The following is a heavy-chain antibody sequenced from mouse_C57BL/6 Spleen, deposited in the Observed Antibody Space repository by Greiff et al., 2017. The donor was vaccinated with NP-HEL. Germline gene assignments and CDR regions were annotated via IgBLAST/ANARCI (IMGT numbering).Heavy chain of an antibody. CDR3: ARGRPLYYSNYKGYAMDY. Sequence: EVKLMESGGGLVKPGGSLKLSCAASGFTFSSYAMSWVRQTPEKRLEWVATISDGGSYTYYPDNVKGRFTISRDKAKNNLYLQMSHLKSEDTAMYYCARGRPLYYSNYKGYAMDYWGQGTSVTVSS. J-gene: IGHJ4*01. D-gene: IGHD2-5*01. CDR1: GFTFSSYA. V-gene: IGHV5-4*03. CDR2: ISDGGSYT.